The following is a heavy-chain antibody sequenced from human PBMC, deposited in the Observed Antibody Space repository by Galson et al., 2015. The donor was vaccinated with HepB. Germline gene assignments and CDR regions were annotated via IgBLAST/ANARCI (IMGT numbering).Heavy chain of an antibody. CDR3: ARSPGAYGDWGYFDY. V-gene: IGHV3-30-3*01. CDR2: ISYDGSNK. D-gene: IGHD4-17*01. CDR1: GFTFSSYA. J-gene: IGHJ4*02. Sequence: SLRLSCAASGFTFSSYAMHWVRQAPGKGLEWVAVISYDGSNKYYADSVKGRFTISRDNSKNTLYLQMNSLRAEDTAVYYCARSPGAYGDWGYFDYWGQGTLVTVSS.